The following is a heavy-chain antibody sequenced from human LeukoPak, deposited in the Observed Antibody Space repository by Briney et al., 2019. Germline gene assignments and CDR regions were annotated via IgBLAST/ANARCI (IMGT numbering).Heavy chain of an antibody. V-gene: IGHV3-21*01. D-gene: IGHD4-17*01. CDR3: ARGASDYDAFDI. CDR1: GFTFSSYS. Sequence: GGSLRLSCAASGFTFSSYSMNWVRQAPGKGLEWVSSISSSSSYIYYADSVKGRFTISRDNAKNSLYLQMNSLRAEDTAVYYCARGASDYDAFDIWGQGTMVTVSS. J-gene: IGHJ3*02. CDR2: ISSSSSYI.